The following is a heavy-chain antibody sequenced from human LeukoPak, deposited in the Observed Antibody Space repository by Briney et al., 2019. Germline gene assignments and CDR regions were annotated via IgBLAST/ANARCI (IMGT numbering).Heavy chain of an antibody. D-gene: IGHD2-2*01. Sequence: GGSLRLSCAASGFTFSDYYMSWIRQAPGKGLEWVSHIRSSRSYTNYADSVKGRFTIPRDNAKNSLYLQMNSLRAEDTAVYYCARDCSSTSCYVFWEPGYGMDVWGQGTTVTVSS. CDR2: IRSSRSYT. CDR1: GFTFSDYY. CDR3: ARDCSSTSCYVFWEPGYGMDV. V-gene: IGHV3-11*06. J-gene: IGHJ6*02.